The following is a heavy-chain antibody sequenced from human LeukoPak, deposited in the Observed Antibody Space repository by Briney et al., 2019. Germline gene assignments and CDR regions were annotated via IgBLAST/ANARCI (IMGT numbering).Heavy chain of an antibody. CDR3: AREPSYYYGSGSYDYLDY. J-gene: IGHJ4*02. CDR2: ISSSGSTI. V-gene: IGHV3-48*03. D-gene: IGHD3-10*01. CDR1: GFTFSTFH. Sequence: GGSLRLSCTASGFTFSTFHMHWVRQAPGKGLEWVSYISSSGSTIYYADSVKGRFTISRDNAKNSLYLQMSSLRAEDTAVYYCAREPSYYYGSGSYDYLDYWGQGTLVTVSS.